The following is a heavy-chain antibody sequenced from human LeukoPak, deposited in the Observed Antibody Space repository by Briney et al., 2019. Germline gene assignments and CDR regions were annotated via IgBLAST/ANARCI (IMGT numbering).Heavy chain of an antibody. J-gene: IGHJ4*02. CDR2: INQDESKK. CDR1: GSTFSNDW. V-gene: IGHV3-7*01. D-gene: IGHD2-2*01. CDR3: ARDHAYRADY. Sequence: GGSLRLSCAASGSTFSNDWMCWVRQAPGKRLEWVANINQDESKKYYADSVKGRFTISRDNAKNSLYLQMSSLTAEDTAIYYCARDHAYRADYWGQGTLVTVSS.